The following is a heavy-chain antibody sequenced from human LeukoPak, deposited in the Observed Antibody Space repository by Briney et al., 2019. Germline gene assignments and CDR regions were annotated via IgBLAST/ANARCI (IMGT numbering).Heavy chain of an antibody. V-gene: IGHV1-69*01. CDR2: IIPIFGTA. Sequence: ASVKVSCKASGGPFRSYAISWVRPAPGQGLEWMGGIIPIFGTANYAQKFQGRVTITADESTSTAYMELSSLRSEDTAVYYCARDLVEMAFLFDYWGQGTLVTVSS. CDR1: GGPFRSYA. D-gene: IGHD5-24*01. J-gene: IGHJ4*02. CDR3: ARDLVEMAFLFDY.